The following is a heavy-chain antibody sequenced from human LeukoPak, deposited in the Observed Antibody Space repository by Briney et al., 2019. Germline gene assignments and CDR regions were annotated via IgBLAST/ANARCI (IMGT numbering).Heavy chain of an antibody. CDR2: INPSGGST. J-gene: IGHJ4*02. CDR1: GYTFTSYY. CDR3: ARGYDSSGQMGYYFDY. V-gene: IGHV1-46*01. Sequence: ASVKVSCKASGYTFTSYYMHWVRQAPGQGLELMGIINPSGGSTSYAQKFQGRVTMTRDMSTSTVYMELSSLRSEDTAVYYCARGYDSSGQMGYYFDYWGQGTLVTVSS. D-gene: IGHD3-22*01.